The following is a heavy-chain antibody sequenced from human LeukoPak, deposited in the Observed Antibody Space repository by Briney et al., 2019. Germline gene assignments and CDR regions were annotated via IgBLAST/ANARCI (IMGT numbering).Heavy chain of an antibody. CDR3: ARGLDSVTWGPFDI. D-gene: IGHD2-2*03. CDR1: GFTVSSNY. J-gene: IGHJ3*02. V-gene: IGHV3-53*01. Sequence: GGSLRLSCAASGFTVSSNYMSWVRQAPGKGLEWVSVIYSGGGTSSADSVKGRFTISRDNSESTLYLQMSSLRAEDTAVYYCARGLDSVTWGPFDIWGQGTVVTVSS. CDR2: IYSGGGT.